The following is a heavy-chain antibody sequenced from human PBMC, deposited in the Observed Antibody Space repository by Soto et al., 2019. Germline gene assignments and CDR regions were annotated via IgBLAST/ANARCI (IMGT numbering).Heavy chain of an antibody. CDR2: INHRGST. CDR3: ARDGSAADIVVVPAANGALDY. J-gene: IGHJ4*02. Sequence: QVQLQQWGAVLLKPSETLSLTCADYGGSFSGYYWSWIRQPPGKGLEWNGEINHRGSTNYNPSLNGRVSISVDTTKNQFSLKLGSVTAADPAVYYCARDGSAADIVVVPAANGALDYWGQGTLVTVSS. CDR1: GGSFSGYY. V-gene: IGHV4-34*01. D-gene: IGHD2-2*01.